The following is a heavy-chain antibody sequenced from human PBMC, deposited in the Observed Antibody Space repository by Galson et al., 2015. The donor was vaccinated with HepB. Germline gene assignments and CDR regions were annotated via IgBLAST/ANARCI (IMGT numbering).Heavy chain of an antibody. V-gene: IGHV1-69*01. D-gene: IGHD6-19*01. J-gene: IGHJ6*02. CDR3: ARAQGSIALDQKDTSDYYYVMDV. CDR1: GGTFSRYA. Sequence: SCKASGGTFSRYAISWVRQAPGQGLEWMGGIIPFAGIVNYAQKFQGRVPITADESPRTAYLKLYSLRYEDTAVYYCARAQGSIALDQKDTSDYYYVMDVWGQGTTVTVSS. CDR2: IIPFAGIV.